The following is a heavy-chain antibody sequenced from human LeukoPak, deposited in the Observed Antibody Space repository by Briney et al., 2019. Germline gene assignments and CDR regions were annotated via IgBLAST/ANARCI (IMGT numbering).Heavy chain of an antibody. V-gene: IGHV4-4*07. J-gene: IGHJ4*02. D-gene: IGHD2-2*01. CDR2: IYTSGST. Sequence: SDTLSLTCTVSGGSISSYYWSWIRQPAGKGLEWIGRIYTSGSTNYNPSLKSRVTISVDKSKNQFSLKLSSVTAADTAVYYCAGGDIVVVPGHFDYWGQGTLVTVSS. CDR3: AGGDIVVVPGHFDY. CDR1: GGSISSYY.